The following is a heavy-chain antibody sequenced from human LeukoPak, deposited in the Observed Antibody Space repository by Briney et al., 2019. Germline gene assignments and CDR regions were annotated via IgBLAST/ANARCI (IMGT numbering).Heavy chain of an antibody. V-gene: IGHV3-21*01. CDR1: GFIFCNYG. CDR3: ARDGGGAYYYGSGAEFDY. CDR2: ISSTSSYI. D-gene: IGHD3-10*01. Sequence: GGSLRLSCAASGFIFCNYGMNWVRQAPWKGLEWVSSISSTSSYIYYADSVKGRFTISRDNAKNSVYLQMNSLRAEDTDVYYCARDGGGAYYYGSGAEFDYWGQGTLATVSS. J-gene: IGHJ4*02.